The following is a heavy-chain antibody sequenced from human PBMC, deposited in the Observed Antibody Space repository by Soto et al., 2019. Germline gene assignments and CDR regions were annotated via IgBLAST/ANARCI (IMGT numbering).Heavy chain of an antibody. CDR2: INAGNGNT. CDR1: GYTFTSYA. D-gene: IGHD1-20*01. Sequence: ASVKVSCKASGYTFTSYAMHWVRQAPGERLEWMGWINAGNGNTKYSQNFQGRVTITRDTSASTAYMELSSLRFEDTAVYYCARGKGYNWNHGWFDPWGKGPLVTVSS. V-gene: IGHV1-3*01. CDR3: ARGKGYNWNHGWFDP. J-gene: IGHJ5*02.